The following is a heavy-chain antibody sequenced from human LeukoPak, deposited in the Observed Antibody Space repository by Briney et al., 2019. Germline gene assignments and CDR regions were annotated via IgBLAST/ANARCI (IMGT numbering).Heavy chain of an antibody. J-gene: IGHJ4*02. CDR1: GFTFSSYW. Sequence: PGGSLRLSCAAAGFTFSSYWMTWVRQAPGKGLEWVANIKQDGSEKYYVDSVKGRFTISRDNAKNSLYLQMNSLRAEDTAVYYCAGAYYYDSSAYYDYWGQGTLVTVSP. D-gene: IGHD3-22*01. CDR3: AGAYYYDSSAYYDY. V-gene: IGHV3-7*05. CDR2: IKQDGSEK.